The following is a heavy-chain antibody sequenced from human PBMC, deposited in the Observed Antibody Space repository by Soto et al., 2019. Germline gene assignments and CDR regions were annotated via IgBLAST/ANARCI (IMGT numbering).Heavy chain of an antibody. D-gene: IGHD5-18*01. V-gene: IGHV1-8*01. J-gene: IGHJ6*02. Sequence: VRQATVQGLEWMGWMNHNSGKTGYAQKFQRRVTMTRNTSISTAYMELSSLRSEDTAVYYCARGGYSYGYYYYDGMDVWGHGTTVTV. CDR3: ARGGYSYGYYYYDGMDV. CDR2: MNHNSGKT.